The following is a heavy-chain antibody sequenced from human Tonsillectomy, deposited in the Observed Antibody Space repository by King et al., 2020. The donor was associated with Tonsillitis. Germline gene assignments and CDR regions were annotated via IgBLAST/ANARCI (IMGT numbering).Heavy chain of an antibody. CDR3: TTDPSGDVWYGSGTSPWAY. Sequence: VQLVESGGGLVQPGRSLRLSSIGSGFTFGDSAMSWFRQAPGKGLEWVGFIRGKAYGGTTESAASVKGRFTISRDDSKSIAYLQMNSLKTEDTAVYFCTTDPSGDVWYGSGTSPWAYWGQGTLAT. D-gene: IGHD3-10*01. V-gene: IGHV3-49*03. CDR2: IRGKAYGGTT. J-gene: IGHJ4*02. CDR1: GFTFGDSA.